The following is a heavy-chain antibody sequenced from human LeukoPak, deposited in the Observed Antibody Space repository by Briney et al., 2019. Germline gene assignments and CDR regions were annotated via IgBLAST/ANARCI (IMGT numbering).Heavy chain of an antibody. V-gene: IGHV3-48*01. CDR3: ASGGIFQEFDY. Sequence: GGSLRLSCAASGFTFSSYSMNWVRQAPGKGLEWVSYISSSSSTIYYADSVKGRFTISRDNAKNSLYLQMNSLRAEDTAVYYCASGGIFQEFDYWSQGTLVTVSS. J-gene: IGHJ4*02. CDR2: ISSSSSTI. CDR1: GFTFSSYS. D-gene: IGHD2-15*01.